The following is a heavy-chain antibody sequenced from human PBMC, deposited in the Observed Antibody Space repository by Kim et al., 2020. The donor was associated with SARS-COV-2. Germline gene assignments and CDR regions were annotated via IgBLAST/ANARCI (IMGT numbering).Heavy chain of an antibody. CDR3: ARDPFRYGDFDY. Sequence: YEVDSGRGRFTISRDHAKNSTYLQLNSLRAEDTAVYYCARDPFRYGDFDYWGQGTLVTVSS. D-gene: IGHD4-17*01. V-gene: IGHV3-7*01. J-gene: IGHJ4*02.